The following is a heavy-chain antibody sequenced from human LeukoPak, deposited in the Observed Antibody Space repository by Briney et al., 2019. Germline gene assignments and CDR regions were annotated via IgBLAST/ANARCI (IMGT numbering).Heavy chain of an antibody. CDR1: GGSISSYY. CDR2: IYTSGST. Sequence: SETLSLACTVSGGSISSYYWSWIRQPAGKGLEWIGRIYTSGSTNYNPSLKSRATMSVDTSKNQFSLKLSSVTAADTAVYYCARATKVITIFGVVNHYFDYWGQGTLVTVSS. V-gene: IGHV4-4*07. J-gene: IGHJ4*02. D-gene: IGHD3-3*01. CDR3: ARATKVITIFGVVNHYFDY.